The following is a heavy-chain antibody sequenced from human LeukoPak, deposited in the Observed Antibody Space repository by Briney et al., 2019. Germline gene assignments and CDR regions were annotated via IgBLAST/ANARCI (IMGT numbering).Heavy chain of an antibody. J-gene: IGHJ4*02. CDR3: ARVSGSGWAYDF. D-gene: IGHD6-25*01. CDR2: IDPSGST. Sequence: SETLSLTCTVSGGSMSSYYWGWVRQPAGKGLEWIGRIDPSGSTNYNPSLKSRVTISADTSKNQFSPNLSSVTAADTAVYYCARVSGSGWAYDFWGQGTLVTVSS. CDR1: GGSMSSYY. V-gene: IGHV4-4*07.